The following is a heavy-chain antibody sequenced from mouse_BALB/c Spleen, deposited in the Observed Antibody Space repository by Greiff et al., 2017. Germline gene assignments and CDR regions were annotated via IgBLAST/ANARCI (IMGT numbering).Heavy chain of an antibody. CDR2: ISEGGSYT. CDR3: ARGYRYDVAWFAY. J-gene: IGHJ3*01. D-gene: IGHD2-14*01. Sequence: EVNVVESGGGLVKPGGSLKLSCAASGFTFSDYYMYWVRQTPEKRLEWVATISEGGSYTYYPDSVKGRFTISRDNAKNNLYLQMSSLKSEDTAMYYCARGYRYDVAWFAYWGQGTLVTVSA. CDR1: GFTFSDYY. V-gene: IGHV5-4*02.